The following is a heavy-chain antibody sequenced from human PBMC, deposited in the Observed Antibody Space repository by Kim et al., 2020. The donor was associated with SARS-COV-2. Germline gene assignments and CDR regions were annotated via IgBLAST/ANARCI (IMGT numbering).Heavy chain of an antibody. J-gene: IGHJ6*02. V-gene: IGHV1-69*13. CDR1: GGTFSSYA. Sequence: SVKVSCKASGGTFSSYAISWVRQAPGQGLEWMGGIIPIFGTANYAQKFQGRVTITADESTSTAYMELSSLRSEDTAVYYCARDRDGGYYDSSGYYSGRASYYYGMDVWGQGTTVTVSS. CDR3: ARDRDGGYYDSSGYYSGRASYYYGMDV. CDR2: IIPIFGTA. D-gene: IGHD3-22*01.